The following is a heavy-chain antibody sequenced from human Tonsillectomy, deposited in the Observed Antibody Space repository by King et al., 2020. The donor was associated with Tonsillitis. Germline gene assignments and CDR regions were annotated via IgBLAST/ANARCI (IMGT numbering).Heavy chain of an antibody. Sequence: QLQESGQTLVKPSETLSLTCDVSGYSITSGYFWGWLRHPPGKGLEWIGTVFHTGTTYYNPSLASRLTISVDTSKNRFSLKLSSGTAADSAVYYCARDRTSTSEIDYWGQGILVTVSS. D-gene: IGHD1-26*01. CDR2: VFHTGTT. CDR1: GYSITSGYF. J-gene: IGHJ4*02. CDR3: ARDRTSTSEIDY. V-gene: IGHV4-38-2*02.